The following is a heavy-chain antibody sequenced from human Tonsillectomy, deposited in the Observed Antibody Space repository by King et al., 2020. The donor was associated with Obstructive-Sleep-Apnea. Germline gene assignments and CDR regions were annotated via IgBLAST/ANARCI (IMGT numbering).Heavy chain of an antibody. V-gene: IGHV5-10-1*03. J-gene: IGHJ4*02. D-gene: IGHD6-13*01. Sequence: VQLVESGAEVKKPGESLRISCKGSGYSFTSYWISWVRQMPGKGLEWMGRIDPSGSYTNYSPSFQGHVTISADKSISTSYLQGSSLKATDTAIYYCASSSSWYEGVDYWGQGTLVTVSS. CDR1: GYSFTSYW. CDR3: ASSSSWYEGVDY. CDR2: IDPSGSYT.